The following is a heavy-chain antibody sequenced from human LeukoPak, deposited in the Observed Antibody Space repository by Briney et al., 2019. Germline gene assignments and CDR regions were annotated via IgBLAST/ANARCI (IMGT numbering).Heavy chain of an antibody. Sequence: SETLSLTCTVSGASISSGDYYWSWIRQPPGKGLEWIGDVYYSGSTYYNTSLKSRLTISVDTSKNQFSLKLSSVTAADTAVYYCARVADTVMNYFDYWGQGTLVTVSS. CDR1: GASISSGDYY. CDR3: ARVADTVMNYFDY. CDR2: VYYSGST. J-gene: IGHJ4*02. V-gene: IGHV4-30-4*08. D-gene: IGHD3-16*01.